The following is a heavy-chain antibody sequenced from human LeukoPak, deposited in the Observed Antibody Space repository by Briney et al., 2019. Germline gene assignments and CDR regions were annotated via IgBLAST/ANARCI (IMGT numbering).Heavy chain of an antibody. CDR3: AHRRSLGYCSGTSCLDAFSI. V-gene: IGHV2-5*01. Sequence: SGPTLVKPTQTLTLTCTFSGFSLSTSGVGVGWIRQPPGKALEWLALIYWNDDKRYSPSLKSRLTITKDTSKNQVVLTMTNMDPLDTATYYCAHRRSLGYCSGTSCLDAFSIWGQGTMITVSS. J-gene: IGHJ3*02. CDR2: IYWNDDK. CDR1: GFSLSTSGVG. D-gene: IGHD2-2*01.